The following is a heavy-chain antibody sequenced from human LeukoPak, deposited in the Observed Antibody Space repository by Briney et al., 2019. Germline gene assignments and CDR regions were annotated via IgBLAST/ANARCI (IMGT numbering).Heavy chain of an antibody. J-gene: IGHJ4*02. CDR3: AKKTSYCGGDCYPYYFDH. CDR2: IYGGRIT. V-gene: IGHV3-53*01. D-gene: IGHD2-21*02. CDR1: GFTVSSNY. Sequence: GGSLRLSCAASGFTVSSNYMSWVRQAPGKGLEWVSLIYGGRITYYADYVKGRFTISRDNSKNTVHLQMNSLRADDTAVYYCAKKTSYCGGDCYPYYFDHWGQGTLVTVSS.